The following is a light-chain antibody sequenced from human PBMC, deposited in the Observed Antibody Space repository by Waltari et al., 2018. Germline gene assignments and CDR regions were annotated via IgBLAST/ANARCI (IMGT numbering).Light chain of an antibody. CDR3: QQYDDFPST. J-gene: IGKJ2*01. V-gene: IGKV1-5*03. CDR2: TAS. CDR1: QNIITW. Sequence: DLQMTQSPSTLSVSVGDRVTLTCRASQNIITWLAWYQQKPGKPPRLLVHTASILETGVPSRFSGSGSGTTFTLTINSLQPDDLATYYCQQYDDFPSTFGQGTKLEIK.